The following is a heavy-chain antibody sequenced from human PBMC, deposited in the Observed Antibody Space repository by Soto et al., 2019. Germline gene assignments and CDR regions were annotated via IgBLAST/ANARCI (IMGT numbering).Heavy chain of an antibody. CDR2: IYYSGST. Sequence: SETLSLTCTVSGGSISSGGYYWSCIRQHPGKGLEWIGYIYYSGSTYYNPSLKSRVTISVDTSKNQFSLKLSSVTAADTAVYYCARELRFGEDYYGMDVWGQGTTVTVSS. CDR3: ARELRFGEDYYGMDV. V-gene: IGHV4-31*03. D-gene: IGHD3-10*01. CDR1: GGSISSGGYY. J-gene: IGHJ6*02.